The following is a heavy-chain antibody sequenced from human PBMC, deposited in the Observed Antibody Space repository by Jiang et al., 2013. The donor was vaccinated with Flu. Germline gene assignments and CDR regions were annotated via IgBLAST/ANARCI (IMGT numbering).Heavy chain of an antibody. CDR3: ARHPPLQVGGRIPVAGTYWFDP. V-gene: IGHV4-39*01. D-gene: IGHD6-19*01. Sequence: GLVKPSETLSLTCTVSGGSISSSTYYWGWIRQPPGKGLEWIGSIYYNGGSYYNPSLQSRVTISVDTSKNQFSLKLNSVTAADTAVYYCARHPPLQVGGRIPVAGTYWFDPWGQGTLVTVSS. J-gene: IGHJ5*02. CDR2: IYYNGGS. CDR1: GGSISSSTYY.